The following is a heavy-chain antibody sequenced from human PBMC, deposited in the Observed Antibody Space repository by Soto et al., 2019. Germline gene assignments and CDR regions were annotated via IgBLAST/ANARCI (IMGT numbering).Heavy chain of an antibody. CDR2: IYYRGST. V-gene: IGHV4-30-4*01. CDR3: AGGKQLVATLDF. Sequence: SETLSLTSTVSGGSISSDDYYWSWIRQPPGKGLEWIGYIYYRGSTYYNPSLKSRVAISIDTSKNQFSLKLSSVTAADTAVYFCAGGKQLVATLDFWGQGTLVTVSS. J-gene: IGHJ4*02. D-gene: IGHD6-6*01. CDR1: GGSISSDDYY.